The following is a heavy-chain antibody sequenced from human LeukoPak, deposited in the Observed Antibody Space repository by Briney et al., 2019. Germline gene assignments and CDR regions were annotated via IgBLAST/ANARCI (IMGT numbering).Heavy chain of an antibody. Sequence: GGSLRLSCAASGFIFSDYWMHWVRQAPGKGLVLVSRVNRDGSSTSYADSVKCRFTISRDNAKNTLSLHMNSLRAEDTAVYYCARDRSISAAGDTYWGQGTLVTVSS. CDR1: GFIFSDYW. J-gene: IGHJ4*02. V-gene: IGHV3-74*01. CDR3: ARDRSISAAGDTY. CDR2: VNRDGSST. D-gene: IGHD6-13*01.